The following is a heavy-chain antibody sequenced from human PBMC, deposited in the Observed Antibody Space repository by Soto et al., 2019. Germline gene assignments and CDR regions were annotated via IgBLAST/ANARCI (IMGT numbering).Heavy chain of an antibody. V-gene: IGHV1-18*01. D-gene: IGHD3-22*01. J-gene: IGHJ6*02. CDR2: ISPNSGNI. CDR1: GYTFTRNG. CDR3: VEDRDSNSWPSRDV. Sequence: QVHLVQSGAEVKKPGASVNVSCKTSGYTFTRNGISWVRQAPGQDLEWMGWISPNSGNIKYAQKLQGRVIMTTDTSTSTAYMELRSLRSDDTAVYYCVEDRDSNSWPSRDVWGPGTTVTVSS.